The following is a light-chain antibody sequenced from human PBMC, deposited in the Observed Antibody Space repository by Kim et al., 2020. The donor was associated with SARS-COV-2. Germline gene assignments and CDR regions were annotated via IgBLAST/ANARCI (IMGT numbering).Light chain of an antibody. CDR2: NAS. V-gene: IGKV1-5*01. J-gene: IGKJ4*01. CDR3: QEYNTYF. CDR1: QDITNW. Sequence: LSASVGDIVTITCQASQDITNWLAWYQQKPGKAPKLLIYNASRLQGGVPSRFSGSGSGTDFTLTISSLQPDDFATYYCQEYNTYFFGGGTKVDIK.